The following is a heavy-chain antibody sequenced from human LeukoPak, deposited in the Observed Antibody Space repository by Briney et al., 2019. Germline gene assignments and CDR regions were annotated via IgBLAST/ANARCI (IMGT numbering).Heavy chain of an antibody. J-gene: IGHJ4*02. D-gene: IGHD2-2*01. CDR1: GFSFSSYS. CDR2: ISRSSSDI. Sequence: KPGGSLRLSCAASGFSFSSYSMSWVRQAPGKGLEWVSFISRSSSDIYHADSVKGRFTISRDNAKNSLYLQMKSLRAEDTAVYYCARDLPAAVDWGQGTLVTVSS. V-gene: IGHV3-21*01. CDR3: ARDLPAAVD.